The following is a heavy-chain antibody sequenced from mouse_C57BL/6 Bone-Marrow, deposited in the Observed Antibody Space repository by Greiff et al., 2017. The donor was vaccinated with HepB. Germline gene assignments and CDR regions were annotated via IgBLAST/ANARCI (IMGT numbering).Heavy chain of an antibody. CDR2: IYPGDGDT. CDR3: ARYYDYPYWYFDV. D-gene: IGHD2-4*01. CDR1: GYASSSYW. Sequence: VQLQESGAELVKPGASVKISCKASGYASSSYWMNWVKQRPGKGLEWIGQIYPGDGDTNYNGKFKGKATLTADKSSSTAYMQLSSLTSEDSAVYFCARYYDYPYWYFDVWGTGTTVTVSS. J-gene: IGHJ1*03. V-gene: IGHV1-80*01.